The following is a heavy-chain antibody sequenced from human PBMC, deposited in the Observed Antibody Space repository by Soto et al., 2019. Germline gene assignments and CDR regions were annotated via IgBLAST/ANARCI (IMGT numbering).Heavy chain of an antibody. D-gene: IGHD2-2*01. CDR2: IIPIFGTA. J-gene: IGHJ6*02. CDR3: ASCAEDIVLVPAVKYYYYYGMDV. Sequence: QVQLVQSGAEVKKPGSSVKVSCKASGGTFSSYAISWVRQAPGQGLEWMGGIIPIFGTANYAQKFQGRVTITADESTSTAYMELSNLRSEDTAVYYCASCAEDIVLVPAVKYYYYYGMDVWGQVTTVTVSS. CDR1: GGTFSSYA. V-gene: IGHV1-69*12.